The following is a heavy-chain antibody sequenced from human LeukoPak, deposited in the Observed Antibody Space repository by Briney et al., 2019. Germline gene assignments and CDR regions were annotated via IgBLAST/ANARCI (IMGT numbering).Heavy chain of an antibody. CDR2: LHPADSDT. V-gene: IGHV5-51*01. J-gene: IGHJ4*02. Sequence: GESLKISCKGSRYSFTNYWIGWVRQMPGKGLEWMGILHPADSDTRYSPSFQGQVTISADKSISTAYLQWSSLKASDTAMYYCARLFRDCSGGSCCPYYFDYWGQGTLVTVSS. CDR1: RYSFTNYW. D-gene: IGHD2-15*01. CDR3: ARLFRDCSGGSCCPYYFDY.